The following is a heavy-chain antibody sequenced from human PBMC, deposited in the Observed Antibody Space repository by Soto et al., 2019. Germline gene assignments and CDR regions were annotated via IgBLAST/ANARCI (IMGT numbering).Heavy chain of an antibody. V-gene: IGHV1-8*01. Sequence: QVQLVQSGAELKKPGASVKVSCKASGYTFSNYDMNWVRQATGQGPEWIGWVNPNNGDTGYAQKFQGRVTLTTDISTTTAYRELTSLRSEDTAISYCAKVSRKGSAIDFDYWGQGTLITVSS. CDR3: AKVSRKGSAIDFDY. CDR2: VNPNNGDT. J-gene: IGHJ4*02. D-gene: IGHD3-10*01. CDR1: GYTFSNYD.